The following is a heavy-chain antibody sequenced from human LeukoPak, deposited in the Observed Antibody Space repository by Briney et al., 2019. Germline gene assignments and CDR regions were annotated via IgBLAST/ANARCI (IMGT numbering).Heavy chain of an antibody. CDR2: IRYDGSIK. CDR1: GFTFSSYG. CDR3: AKPVQRGVYNWNYLGWFDP. D-gene: IGHD1-7*01. J-gene: IGHJ5*02. V-gene: IGHV3-30*02. Sequence: GGSLRLSCAVSGFTFSSYGLHWVRQAPGKGLEWVAFIRYDGSIKYYADSVKGRFTISRDNSKNTLYLQMHSLRAEDTAVYYCAKPVQRGVYNWNYLGWFDPWGLGTLVTVSS.